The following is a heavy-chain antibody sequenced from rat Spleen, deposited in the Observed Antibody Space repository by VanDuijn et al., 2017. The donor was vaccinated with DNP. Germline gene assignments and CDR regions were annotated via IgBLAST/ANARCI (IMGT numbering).Heavy chain of an antibody. CDR1: GFIFSKYW. V-gene: IGHV5-31*01. J-gene: IGHJ3*01. D-gene: IGHD1-5*01. CDR3: TRDVGYRYNRWFAY. Sequence: EVQLVESGGGPVQPGRSLKLSCVASGFIFSKYWMTWIRQAPGKGLEWVASISSGGAGTYYPDSVKDRFTISRDNAKSTLYLQMDSLRSEDTASYYCTRDVGYRYNRWFAYWGQGTLVTVSS. CDR2: ISSGGAGT.